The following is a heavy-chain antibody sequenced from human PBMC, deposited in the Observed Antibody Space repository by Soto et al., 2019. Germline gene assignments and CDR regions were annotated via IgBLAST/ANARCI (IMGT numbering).Heavy chain of an antibody. D-gene: IGHD3-9*01. Sequence: SETLSLTCAVSGYSISSSNWWGWIRQPPGKGLERIGYIYYSGSTNYNPSLNSRVTISVDTSKNQFSLKLSSVTAADTAVYYCARDYPYYDILTGYYSTSSFDYWGQGTLVTVSS. CDR2: IYYSGST. CDR3: ARDYPYYDILTGYYSTSSFDY. J-gene: IGHJ4*02. CDR1: GYSISSSNW. V-gene: IGHV4-28*03.